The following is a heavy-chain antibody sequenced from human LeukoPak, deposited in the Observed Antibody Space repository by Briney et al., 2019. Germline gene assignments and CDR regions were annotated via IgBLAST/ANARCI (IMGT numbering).Heavy chain of an antibody. D-gene: IGHD2-21*01. CDR3: ARHVAPDLDFFDY. V-gene: IGHV4-4*07. Sequence: SETLSLTCTVSGGSISSYYWSWIRQPAGKGLEWIGRIYTSGSTNYNPSLKSRVTISVDTSKNQFSLTVTSVTAADTAVYYCARHVAPDLDFFDYWGPGTLVTVSP. CDR1: GGSISSYY. CDR2: IYTSGST. J-gene: IGHJ4*02.